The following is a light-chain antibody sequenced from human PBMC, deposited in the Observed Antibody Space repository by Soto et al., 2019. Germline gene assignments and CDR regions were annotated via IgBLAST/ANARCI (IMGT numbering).Light chain of an antibody. Sequence: QSALTQPASVSESPGQSITISCTGTSSDVGGYKYVSWYQQHPGKAPKLMIYEVSNRPSGVSNRFSGSKSGNTASLTTSGLQADDEADYYCSSYTSSSTVLFGGGTKLTVL. V-gene: IGLV2-14*01. J-gene: IGLJ2*01. CDR3: SSYTSSSTVL. CDR1: SSDVGGYKY. CDR2: EVS.